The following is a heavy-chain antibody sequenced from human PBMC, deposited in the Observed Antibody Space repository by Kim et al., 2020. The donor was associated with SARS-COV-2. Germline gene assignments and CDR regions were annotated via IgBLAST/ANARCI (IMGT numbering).Heavy chain of an antibody. CDR2: LSWDGKRT. CDR3: AKGLTNSGFDY. D-gene: IGHD2-8*01. CDR1: GFTFSTSP. J-gene: IGHJ4*02. V-gene: IGHV3-23*01. Sequence: GGSLRLSCAASGFTFSTSPMGWVRQAPGKGLEWVSRLSWDGKRTYYADSVKGRVTISSDKSKNTLYLHMSSLRVEDTAVYYCAKGLTNSGFDYWGQGTQV.